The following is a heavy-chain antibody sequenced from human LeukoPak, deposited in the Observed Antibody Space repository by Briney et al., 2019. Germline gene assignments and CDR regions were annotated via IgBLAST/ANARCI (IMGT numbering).Heavy chain of an antibody. Sequence: PSETLSLTCTVSGGSVSTNTCYWVWIRQPPGKGLEWIGSILFSGNSYYNPSLMRRVTISVDTSKNQFALKLSSVAAADTAVYYCARLWGVKDYFDYWGQGTLVTVSS. D-gene: IGHD7-27*01. V-gene: IGHV4-39*01. J-gene: IGHJ4*02. CDR1: GGSVSTNTCY. CDR3: ARLWGVKDYFDY. CDR2: ILFSGNS.